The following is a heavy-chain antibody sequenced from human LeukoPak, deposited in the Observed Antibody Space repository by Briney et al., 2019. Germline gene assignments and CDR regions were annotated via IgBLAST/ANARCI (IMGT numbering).Heavy chain of an antibody. CDR1: GFTFSSYS. CDR3: ARDYDFWSGYYYYMDV. CDR2: ISSSSSTI. D-gene: IGHD3-3*01. J-gene: IGHJ6*03. Sequence: GGSLRLSCAACGFTFSSYSMNWVRQTPGKGLEWVSYISSSSSTIYYADSVKGRFTISRDNAKNSLYLQMNSLRAEDTAVYYCARDYDFWSGYYYYMDVWGKGTTVTVSS. V-gene: IGHV3-48*01.